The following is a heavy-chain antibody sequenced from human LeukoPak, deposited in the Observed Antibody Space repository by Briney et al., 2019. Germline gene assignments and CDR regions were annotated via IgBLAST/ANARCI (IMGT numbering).Heavy chain of an antibody. V-gene: IGHV1-69*06. CDR1: GGTFSSYA. J-gene: IGHJ4*02. Sequence: ASVKVSCKASGGTFSSYAICWVRQAPGQGLEWMGGIIPIFGTANYAQKFQGRVTITADKSTSTAYMELSSLRSEDTAVYYCARALPTRMAPFDYWGQGTLVTVSS. D-gene: IGHD4-17*01. CDR3: ARALPTRMAPFDY. CDR2: IIPIFGTA.